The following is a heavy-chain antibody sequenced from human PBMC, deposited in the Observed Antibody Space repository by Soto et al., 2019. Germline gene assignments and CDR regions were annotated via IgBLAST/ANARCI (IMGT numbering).Heavy chain of an antibody. D-gene: IGHD6-19*01. CDR1: GFTFSSYA. Sequence: PGGSLRISCAASGFTFSSYAMTWVPQAPGKGLEWVSAISGSGGSTYYADYVKGRFTISRDNSKNTLYLQMNSLRAEDTAVYYCAKDRRAVAGAAHWFDPWGQGTLVTVSS. V-gene: IGHV3-23*01. CDR2: ISGSGGST. CDR3: AKDRRAVAGAAHWFDP. J-gene: IGHJ5*02.